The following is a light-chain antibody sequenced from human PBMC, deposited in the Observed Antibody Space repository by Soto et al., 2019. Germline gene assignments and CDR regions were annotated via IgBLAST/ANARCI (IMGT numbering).Light chain of an antibody. CDR3: AARDDSLSGYA. CDR1: SSNIGSNY. J-gene: IGLJ1*01. CDR2: RNN. V-gene: IGLV1-47*01. Sequence: QSVLTQPPSASGTPGQRVTISCSESSSNIGSNYVYWYQQLPGTAPKLLIYRNNQRPSGVPDRFSGSKSGTSASLAISGLRSEDEADYYCAARDDSLSGYAFGTGTKLTVL.